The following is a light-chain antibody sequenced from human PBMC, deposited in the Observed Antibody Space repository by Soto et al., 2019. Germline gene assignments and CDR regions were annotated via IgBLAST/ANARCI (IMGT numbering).Light chain of an antibody. CDR3: SSFANSNNRL. V-gene: IGLV2-8*01. J-gene: IGLJ3*02. CDR1: SSDIGGYNY. CDR2: EVS. Sequence: QSVLTQPPSASGSPGQSVTISCTGTSSDIGGYNYVSWYQQHPGKAPKLMIYEVSKRPSGVPDRFSGSKSGNTASLTVSGLQAEDEADYCCSSFANSNNRLFGGGTKVTVL.